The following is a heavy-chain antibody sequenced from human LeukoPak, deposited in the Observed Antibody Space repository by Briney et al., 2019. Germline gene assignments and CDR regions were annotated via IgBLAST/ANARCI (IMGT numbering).Heavy chain of an antibody. CDR3: ARDWLAAMYSSGWYVGD. V-gene: IGHV1-18*01. CDR1: GYTFTSYG. CDR2: ISAYNCNT. Sequence: ASVKVSCKASGYTFTSYGISWVRQAPGQGLEWMGWISAYNCNTNYPQKLQGRVTMTTDTSKSTAYMELRSLRSDDTAVYYCARDWLAAMYSSGWYVGDWGQGTLVTVSS. J-gene: IGHJ4*02. D-gene: IGHD6-19*01.